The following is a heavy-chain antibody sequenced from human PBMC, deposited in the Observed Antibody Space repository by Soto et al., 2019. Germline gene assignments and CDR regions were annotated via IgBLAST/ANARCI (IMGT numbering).Heavy chain of an antibody. D-gene: IGHD5-18*01. CDR1: GGTFSSYA. J-gene: IGHJ5*02. Sequence: GASVKVSCKASGGTFSSYAISWVRQAPGQGLEWMGGIIPIFGTANYAQKFQGRVTITADESTSTAYMELSSLRSEDTAVYYCARDHALRIQLWSFDPWGQGTLVTVSS. CDR2: IIPIFGTA. V-gene: IGHV1-69*13. CDR3: ARDHALRIQLWSFDP.